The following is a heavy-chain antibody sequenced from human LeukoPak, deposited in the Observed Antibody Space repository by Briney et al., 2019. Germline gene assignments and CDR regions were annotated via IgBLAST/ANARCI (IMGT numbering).Heavy chain of an antibody. CDR2: IRSSGSPI. CDR1: GFTFSSYS. CDR3: ARAYGSGSHGY. J-gene: IGHJ4*02. V-gene: IGHV3-48*02. D-gene: IGHD3-10*01. Sequence: PGGSLRLSCAASGFTFSSYSMNWVRQAPGKGLEWVAYIRSSGSPIYYADSVKGRFTISRDNAKNSLYLQMDSLRDDDTAVYYCARAYGSGSHGYWGQGTLVTVSS.